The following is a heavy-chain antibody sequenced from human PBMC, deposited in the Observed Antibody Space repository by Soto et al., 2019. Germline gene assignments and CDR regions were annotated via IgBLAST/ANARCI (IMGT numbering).Heavy chain of an antibody. V-gene: IGHV1-8*01. D-gene: IGHD3-10*01. CDR2: MNPNSGNT. CDR3: ARGLSGDPSGYYYYYMDV. Sequence: QVQLVQSGAEVKKPGASVKVSCKASGYTFTSYDINWVRQATGQGLEWMGWMNPNSGNTGYAQRFQGRVTMTRNTSISTAYMELSSLRSEDTAVYYCARGLSGDPSGYYYYYMDVWGKGTTVTVSS. J-gene: IGHJ6*03. CDR1: GYTFTSYD.